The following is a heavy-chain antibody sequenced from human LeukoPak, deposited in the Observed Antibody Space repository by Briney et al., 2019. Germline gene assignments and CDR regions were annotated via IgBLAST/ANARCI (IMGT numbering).Heavy chain of an antibody. CDR2: IIPIFGTA. D-gene: IGHD3-10*01. Sequence: SVKVSCKASGGTFSSYAISWGRQAPGQGLEWMGGIIPIFGTANYAQKFQGRVTITADESTSTAYMELSSLRSEDTAVYYCARGPAWFGESLCWFDPWGQGTLVTASS. J-gene: IGHJ5*02. CDR1: GGTFSSYA. CDR3: ARGPAWFGESLCWFDP. V-gene: IGHV1-69*13.